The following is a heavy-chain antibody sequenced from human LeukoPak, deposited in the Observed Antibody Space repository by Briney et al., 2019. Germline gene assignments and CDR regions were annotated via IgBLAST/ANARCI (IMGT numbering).Heavy chain of an antibody. Sequence: ASVKVSCKASGYTFNGYYMHWVRQAPGQGLEWMGWINPNSGGTNYAQKFQGRVTMTRDTSISTAYMELSRLRSDDTAVYYCARDSAQALYYYDSGGYYYFDYWGQGTLVTVSS. CDR2: INPNSGGT. CDR1: GYTFNGYY. D-gene: IGHD3-22*01. J-gene: IGHJ4*02. V-gene: IGHV1-2*02. CDR3: ARDSAQALYYYDSGGYYYFDY.